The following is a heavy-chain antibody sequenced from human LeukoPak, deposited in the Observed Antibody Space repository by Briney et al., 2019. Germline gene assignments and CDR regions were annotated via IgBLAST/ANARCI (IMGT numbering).Heavy chain of an antibody. V-gene: IGHV3-30*04. CDR2: ISYDGSNK. Sequence: GRSLRLSCAASGFTFSSYAMHWVRQAPGKGLEWVAVISYDGSNKYYADSVKGRFTISRDNSKNTLYLQMNSLRADDTAVYYCAAQRATPDAFDIWGQGTMVTVSS. CDR1: GFTFSSYA. CDR3: AAQRATPDAFDI. D-gene: IGHD6-25*01. J-gene: IGHJ3*02.